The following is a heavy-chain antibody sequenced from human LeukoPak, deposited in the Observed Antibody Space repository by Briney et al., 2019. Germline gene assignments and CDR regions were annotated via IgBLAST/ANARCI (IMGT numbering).Heavy chain of an antibody. CDR3: ARRAGGYSHPYDY. Sequence: GRSLRLSCALSGFTVSGNYMSWIRHGPKKGLEWVSLIYTDDTTLYADSVKARFTISRDISKNTLYLQMSSLRAEDTAVYYCARRAGGYSHPYDYWGQGVLVTVSS. D-gene: IGHD4-23*01. CDR1: GFTVSGNY. V-gene: IGHV3-53*01. CDR2: IYTDDTT. J-gene: IGHJ4*02.